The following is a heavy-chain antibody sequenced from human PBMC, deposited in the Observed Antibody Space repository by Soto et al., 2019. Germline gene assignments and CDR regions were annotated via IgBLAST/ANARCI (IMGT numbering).Heavy chain of an antibody. CDR2: ISAYNGNT. J-gene: IGHJ4*02. V-gene: IGHV1-18*01. CDR3: ARGEIVVVPAAMFSGPDY. D-gene: IGHD2-2*01. CDR1: GYTLTSYG. Sequence: ASVKGSCKASGYTLTSYGISWVRQAPGQGLEWMGWISAYNGNTNYAQKLQGRVTMTTDTSTSTAYMELRSLRSDDTAVYYCARGEIVVVPAAMFSGPDYWGQGTLVTV.